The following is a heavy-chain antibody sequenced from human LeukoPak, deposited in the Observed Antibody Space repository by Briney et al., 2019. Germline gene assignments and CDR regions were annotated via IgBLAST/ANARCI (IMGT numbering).Heavy chain of an antibody. J-gene: IGHJ4*02. Sequence: NPSETLSLTCTVSGGSISSYYWSWIRQPPGKGLEWIAFIYSSGSTNYNPSLKNRVTISVDTSKNQFSLRLSAVAAADTAVYYCARHSGLLYFDYWGQGNLVTVSS. V-gene: IGHV4-59*08. D-gene: IGHD3-10*01. CDR1: GGSISSYY. CDR2: IYSSGST. CDR3: ARHSGLLYFDY.